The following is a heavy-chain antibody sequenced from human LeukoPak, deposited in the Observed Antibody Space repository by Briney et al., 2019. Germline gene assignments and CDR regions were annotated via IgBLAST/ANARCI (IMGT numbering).Heavy chain of an antibody. CDR1: GYTFTSCG. Sequence: ASVKVSCKASGYTFTSCGISWVRQAPGQGLEWMGWISAYNGNTKYAQKFQGRVTMTTETSTSTAYMELRSLRSDDTAVYYCARDGTFYSGSYSYYFDYWGQGTLVTVSS. V-gene: IGHV1-18*01. D-gene: IGHD1-26*01. CDR2: ISAYNGNT. CDR3: ARDGTFYSGSYSYYFDY. J-gene: IGHJ4*02.